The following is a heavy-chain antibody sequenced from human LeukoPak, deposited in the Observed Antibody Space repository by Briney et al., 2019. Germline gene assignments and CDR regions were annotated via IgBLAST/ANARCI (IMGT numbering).Heavy chain of an antibody. CDR3: ARDDYGSGSWNDY. J-gene: IGHJ4*02. V-gene: IGHV3-20*04. D-gene: IGHD3-10*01. Sequence: GGSLRLSCAASGFTFDDYAMHWVRQAPGKGLEWVSGIIWSGGSTGYADSVKGRFTISRDNARNSLYLQMNSLRAEDTALYYCARDDYGSGSWNDYWGQGTLVTVSS. CDR2: IIWSGGST. CDR1: GFTFDDYA.